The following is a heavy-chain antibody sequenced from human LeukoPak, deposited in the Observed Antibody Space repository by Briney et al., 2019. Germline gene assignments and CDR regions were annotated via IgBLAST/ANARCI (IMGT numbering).Heavy chain of an antibody. D-gene: IGHD3-10*01. CDR1: GFAISNYA. CDR3: ARDPIGGPPDYFDT. Sequence: TGGSLRLSCAASGFAISNYAMHWVRQSPGRGLEWVAVTSSDGSIKLYEDSVKGRFTISADISKDLLYLQMDSLRADDTAIYYCARDPIGGPPDYFDTWGQGTPVIVSS. J-gene: IGHJ4*02. CDR2: TSSDGSIK. V-gene: IGHV3-30*04.